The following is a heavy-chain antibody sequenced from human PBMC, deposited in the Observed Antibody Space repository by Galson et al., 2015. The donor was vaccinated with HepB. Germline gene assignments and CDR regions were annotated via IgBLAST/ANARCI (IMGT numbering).Heavy chain of an antibody. Sequence: SLRLSCAASGFTFNSYSMNWVRQAPGKGLEWVSYISGGSQTIYYTDSVKGRFTISRDNAKNSLYLQMNSLRDEDTTVYYCTRGGSGTNWFDRWGQGTLVTVSS. CDR2: ISGGSQTI. V-gene: IGHV3-48*02. D-gene: IGHD1-26*01. CDR1: GFTFNSYS. J-gene: IGHJ5*02. CDR3: TRGGSGTNWFDR.